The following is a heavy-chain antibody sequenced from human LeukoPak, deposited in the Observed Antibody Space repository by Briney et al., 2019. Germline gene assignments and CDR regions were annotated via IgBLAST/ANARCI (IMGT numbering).Heavy chain of an antibody. CDR2: INANSGDT. Sequence: GAAVKVSCKASAYVFSGYYIHWVPQAPGQGLDWMGRINANSGDTKYIQKFQGRVTMTRATSIRTAYMDMRRPKSDDTAGYYCARDRGSGGNHFDYWGQGTLVTVSS. CDR3: ARDRGSGGNHFDY. D-gene: IGHD3-16*01. CDR1: AYVFSGYY. J-gene: IGHJ4*02. V-gene: IGHV1-2*06.